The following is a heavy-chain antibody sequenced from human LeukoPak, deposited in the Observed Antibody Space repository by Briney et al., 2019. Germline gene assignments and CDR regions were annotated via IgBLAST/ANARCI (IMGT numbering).Heavy chain of an antibody. Sequence: SGTLSLTCAVSGDSISSNKWWSWVRQPPGKGLEWLGEIYRSGSTNYNPSLNSRLTISLDESKNQFSLNVSSVTAADTAVYYCARDPGTIPPYYFDYWGQGILVTVSS. D-gene: IGHD3-10*01. CDR2: IYRSGST. CDR1: GDSISSNKW. CDR3: ARDPGTIPPYYFDY. V-gene: IGHV4-4*02. J-gene: IGHJ4*02.